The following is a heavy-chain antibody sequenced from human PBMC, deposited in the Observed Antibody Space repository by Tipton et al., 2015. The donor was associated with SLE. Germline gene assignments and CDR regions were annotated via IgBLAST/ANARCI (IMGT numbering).Heavy chain of an antibody. J-gene: IGHJ3*02. Sequence: TLSLTCAVYGGSFSGYYWSWIRQPPGKGLDWIGEINHSGSTNYNPSLKSRVTISVDTSKNQFSLKLSSVTAADTAVYYCARVYLGTRAFDIWGQGTMVTVSS. D-gene: IGHD7-27*01. CDR1: GGSFSGYY. V-gene: IGHV4-34*01. CDR3: ARVYLGTRAFDI. CDR2: INHSGST.